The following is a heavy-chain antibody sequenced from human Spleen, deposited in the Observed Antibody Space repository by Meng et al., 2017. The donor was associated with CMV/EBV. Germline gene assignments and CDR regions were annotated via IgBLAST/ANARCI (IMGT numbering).Heavy chain of an antibody. CDR2: INPSGGGT. J-gene: IGHJ4*02. Sequence: QVALVQYGAEVKKPGASVTVSCKASGYSFTNYYMHWVRQAPGLGPEWMGIINPSGGGTTYAQTFQDRVTMTRDTSTSTVYMELSSLRSEDTAVYYCARGGPLYGSGHHIDYWGQGTLVTVSS. CDR3: ARGGPLYGSGHHIDY. V-gene: IGHV1-46*01. D-gene: IGHD3-10*01. CDR1: GYSFTNYY.